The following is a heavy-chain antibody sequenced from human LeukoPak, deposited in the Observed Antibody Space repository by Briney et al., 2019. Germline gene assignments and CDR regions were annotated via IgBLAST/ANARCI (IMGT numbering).Heavy chain of an antibody. D-gene: IGHD3-22*01. CDR1: GFTFSTYG. J-gene: IGHJ4*02. Sequence: PGGSLRLSCAASGFTFSTYGMNWVRQAPGKGLEWVGFIRSKAYGGTTEYAASVKGRFTISRDDSKSIAYLQMNSLKTEDTAVYYCTRKYYYDSSGYWDWGQGTLVTVSS. CDR2: IRSKAYGGTT. V-gene: IGHV3-49*04. CDR3: TRKYYYDSSGYWD.